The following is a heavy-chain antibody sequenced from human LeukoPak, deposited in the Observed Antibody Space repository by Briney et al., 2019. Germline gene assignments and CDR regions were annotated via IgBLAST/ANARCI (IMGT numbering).Heavy chain of an antibody. D-gene: IGHD1-26*01. CDR3: ARDQKVGATPYFGMDV. Sequence: SVKVSCKASGATFSSYAINWVRQAPGQGLGWMGRIIPMLGTVNYAQKFQGRVTIIADKFTSTAYMEVSSLRSEDTAVYYCARDQKVGATPYFGMDVWGQGTTVTVSS. J-gene: IGHJ6*02. CDR2: IIPMLGTV. V-gene: IGHV1-69*04. CDR1: GATFSSYA.